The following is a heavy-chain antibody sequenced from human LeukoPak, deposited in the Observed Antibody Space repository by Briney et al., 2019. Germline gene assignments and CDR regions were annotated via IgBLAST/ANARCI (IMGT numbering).Heavy chain of an antibody. Sequence: ASVKVSCKASGYTFTSYGISWVRQAPGQGLEWMGWISAYNGNTNYAQKLQGRVTMTTDTSTSTAYMELRSLRSDDTAVYYCARDQYDILTGYYTDYYYYGMDVWGQGTTVTVSS. CDR3: ARDQYDILTGYYTDYYYYGMDV. D-gene: IGHD3-9*01. V-gene: IGHV1-18*01. CDR1: GYTFTSYG. CDR2: ISAYNGNT. J-gene: IGHJ6*02.